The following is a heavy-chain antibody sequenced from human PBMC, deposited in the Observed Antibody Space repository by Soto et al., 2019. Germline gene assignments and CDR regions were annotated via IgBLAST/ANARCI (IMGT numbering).Heavy chain of an antibody. J-gene: IGHJ3*02. D-gene: IGHD3-10*01. CDR3: ERTHSVGAFDI. Sequence: SLRLSCSVSGFRFRSYAMNWVRQAPGKGLEWVANIKQDGSEKYYVDSVKGRFTISRDNAKNSLYLQMNSLRAEDTAVYYCERTHSVGAFDIWGQGTMVTVSS. CDR1: GFRFRSYA. V-gene: IGHV3-7*01. CDR2: IKQDGSEK.